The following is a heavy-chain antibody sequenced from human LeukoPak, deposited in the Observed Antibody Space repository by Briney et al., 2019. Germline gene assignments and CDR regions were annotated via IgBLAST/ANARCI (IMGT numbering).Heavy chain of an antibody. Sequence: SETLSLTCTVSGGSISSGSYYWSWIRQPAGKGLEWIGRIYTSVSTNYNPSLKSRVTISVDTSKNQFSLKLSSVTAADTAVYYCARGEVAWGQGTLVTVSS. CDR1: GGSISSGSYY. CDR3: ARGEVA. J-gene: IGHJ4*02. CDR2: IYTSVST. V-gene: IGHV4-61*02.